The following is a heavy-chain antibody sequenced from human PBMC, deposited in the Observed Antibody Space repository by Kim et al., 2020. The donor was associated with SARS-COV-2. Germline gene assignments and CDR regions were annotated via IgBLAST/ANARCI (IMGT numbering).Heavy chain of an antibody. CDR3: VKARPVDY. D-gene: IGHD6-6*01. J-gene: IGHJ4*02. V-gene: IGHV3-64D*06. Sequence: GGSTYYAHPVKGRRTISRDNTKNTLYLHMSSLRAEDAAVYYCVKARPVDYCGQRTLVTVSS. CDR2: GGST.